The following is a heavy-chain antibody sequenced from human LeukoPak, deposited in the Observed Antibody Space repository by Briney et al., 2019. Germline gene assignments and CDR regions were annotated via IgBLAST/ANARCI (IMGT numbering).Heavy chain of an antibody. CDR1: GFTFSSYA. Sequence: GGSLRLSCAASGFTFSSYAMSWVRQAPGKGLEWVSAISGSGGSTYYADSVKGRFTISRDNSKNTLYPQMNSLRAEDTAVYYCAKVPVLLWFGELSLNWFDPWGQGTLVTVSS. CDR3: AKVPVLLWFGELSLNWFDP. CDR2: ISGSGGST. J-gene: IGHJ5*02. D-gene: IGHD3-10*01. V-gene: IGHV3-23*01.